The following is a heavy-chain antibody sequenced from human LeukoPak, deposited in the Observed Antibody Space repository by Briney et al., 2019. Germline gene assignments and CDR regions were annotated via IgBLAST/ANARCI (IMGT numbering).Heavy chain of an antibody. CDR2: ITHNGGT. Sequence: PSETLSLTCAVYGGPFRGYFWGWVRQTPGKGLEWLGEITHNGGTNYMPSLSGRVSVFQDVSKNQFSLKLSSVTAADTGVYYCARGNSGSHWGDHYFYMDVWGKGTTVIVSS. CDR1: GGPFRGYF. CDR3: ARGNSGSHWGDHYFYMDV. D-gene: IGHD1-26*01. V-gene: IGHV4-34*01. J-gene: IGHJ6*03.